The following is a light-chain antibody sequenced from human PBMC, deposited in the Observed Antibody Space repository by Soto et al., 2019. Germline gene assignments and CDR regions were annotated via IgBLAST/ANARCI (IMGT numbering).Light chain of an antibody. CDR2: EGT. V-gene: IGLV2-23*01. CDR3: SSYAGPFVI. CDR1: SNDIGAYDY. Sequence: QSALTQPTSVSGSPGQSITISCTGNSNDIGAYDYVSWYQQHPGKAPKLIISEGTKRPSGVSNRFSGSGSGNTASLTISGLQAEDEADYYCSSYAGPFVIFGGGTKLTVL. J-gene: IGLJ2*01.